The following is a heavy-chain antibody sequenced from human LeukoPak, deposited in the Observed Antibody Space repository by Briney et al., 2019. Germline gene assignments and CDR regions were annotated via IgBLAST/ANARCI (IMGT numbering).Heavy chain of an antibody. CDR2: IYTSGRT. CDR1: GGSISSYY. Sequence: KSSETLSLTCSVSGGSISSYYWSWIRQPAGKGLEWIGRIYTSGRTNYNPSLKSRVTMSVDTSKKKFSLKLSSVTAADTAVYYCARDAVGRPYYGMDVWGQGTTVTVSS. D-gene: IGHD6-19*01. V-gene: IGHV4-4*07. CDR3: ARDAVGRPYYGMDV. J-gene: IGHJ6*02.